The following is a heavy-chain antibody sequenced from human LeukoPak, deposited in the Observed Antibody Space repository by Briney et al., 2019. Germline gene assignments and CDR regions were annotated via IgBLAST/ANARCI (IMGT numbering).Heavy chain of an antibody. V-gene: IGHV4-34*01. CDR1: GGSFSGYY. CDR2: INHSGST. J-gene: IGHJ4*02. D-gene: IGHD1/OR15-1a*01. CDR3: ARSQQDFDY. Sequence: SETLSLTCAVYGGSFSGYYWSWIRQPPGKGLEWIGEINHSGSTNYNPSLKSRVTISVDTSKNQFSLKLSSVTVADTAVYYCARSQQDFDYWGQGTLVTVSS.